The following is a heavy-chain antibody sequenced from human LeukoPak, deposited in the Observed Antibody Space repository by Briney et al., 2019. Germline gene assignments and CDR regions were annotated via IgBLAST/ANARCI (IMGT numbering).Heavy chain of an antibody. CDR1: GYTFTAYY. CDR2: ISPNSGGT. V-gene: IGHV1-2*02. Sequence: ASVKVSCKASGYTFTAYYIHWVRQAPGQGLEWMGWISPNSGGTNYAPKFQGRVTMTRDTSISTAYMELSSLRSDDTAVYYCARDYSSSPPRTFDYWGRGTLASVSS. D-gene: IGHD6-6*01. J-gene: IGHJ4*02. CDR3: ARDYSSSPPRTFDY.